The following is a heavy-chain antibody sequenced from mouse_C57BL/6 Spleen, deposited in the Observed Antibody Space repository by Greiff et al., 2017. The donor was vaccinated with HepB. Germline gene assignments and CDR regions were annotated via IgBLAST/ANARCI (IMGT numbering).Heavy chain of an antibody. CDR1: GYTFTGYW. V-gene: IGHV1-9*01. D-gene: IGHD1-3*01. J-gene: IGHJ4*01. Sequence: QVQLQQSGAELMKPGASVKLSCKATGYTFTGYWIEWVKQRPGHGLEWIGEILPGSGSTNYNEKFKGKATFTADTSSNTAYMQLRSLTTADSAIDYCARRGSYYNFNYAMDYWGQGTSVTVSS. CDR3: ARRGSYYNFNYAMDY. CDR2: ILPGSGST.